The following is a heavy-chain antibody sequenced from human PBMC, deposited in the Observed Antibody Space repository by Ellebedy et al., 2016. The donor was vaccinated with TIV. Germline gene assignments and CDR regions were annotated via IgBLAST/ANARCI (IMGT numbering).Heavy chain of an antibody. CDR2: ISSNGGTT. J-gene: IGHJ4*02. V-gene: IGHV3-64*01. Sequence: PGGSLRLSCAASGFTFGSYSMYWMRQAPGKGLEFVSVISSNGGTTYYTNSVEGRFTVSRDNSRNTLYLQMGSLRAEDTAVYYCVRGGTSGSGSFLFDCWGQGTLVTVSS. CDR3: VRGGTSGSGSFLFDC. D-gene: IGHD3-10*01. CDR1: GFTFGSYS.